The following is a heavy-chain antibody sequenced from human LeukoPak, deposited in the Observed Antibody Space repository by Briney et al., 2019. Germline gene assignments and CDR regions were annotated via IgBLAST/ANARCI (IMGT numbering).Heavy chain of an antibody. D-gene: IGHD4/OR15-4a*01. Sequence: PGGSLRLSCAASGFTFNNYAVNWVRQAQGKGLEWVSVISGNGIRTNYADSVKGRFTISRDNSKNTLYLQMNSLRAEDTAVYYCARKLFGVKGAFDYWGQGTLVTVSS. CDR1: GFTFNNYA. CDR2: ISGNGIRT. CDR3: ARKLFGVKGAFDY. V-gene: IGHV3-23*01. J-gene: IGHJ4*02.